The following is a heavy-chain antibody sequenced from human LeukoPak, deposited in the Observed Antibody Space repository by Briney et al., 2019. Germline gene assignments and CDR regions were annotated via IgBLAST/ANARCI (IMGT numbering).Heavy chain of an antibody. J-gene: IGHJ3*02. Sequence: PGGTLRLSCAASGFTFSSYAMTWVRQAPGKGLEWVSGISASGGSPYYADSVKGRFTISRDNSKNTLYLQMNSLRAEDTAVYYCASHTRGNYYDSNRAFDIWGQGTMVTVSS. CDR1: GFTFSSYA. V-gene: IGHV3-23*01. CDR2: ISASGGSP. D-gene: IGHD3-22*01. CDR3: ASHTRGNYYDSNRAFDI.